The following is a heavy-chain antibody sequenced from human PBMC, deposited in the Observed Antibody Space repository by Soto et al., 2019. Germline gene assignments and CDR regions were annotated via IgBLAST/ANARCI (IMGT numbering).Heavy chain of an antibody. J-gene: IGHJ6*03. V-gene: IGHV3-30*18. CDR2: ISYDGSNK. CDR1: GFTFSSYG. CDR3: AKEATRYYDFWSGYYTPSYYYYMDV. Sequence: QVQLVESGGGVVQPGRSLRLSCAASGFTFSSYGMHWVRQAPGKGLGWVAVISYDGSNKYYADSVKGRFTISRDNSKKTLYMQMNSLRAEDTAVYYCAKEATRYYDFWSGYYTPSYYYYMDVWGKGTTVTVSS. D-gene: IGHD3-3*01.